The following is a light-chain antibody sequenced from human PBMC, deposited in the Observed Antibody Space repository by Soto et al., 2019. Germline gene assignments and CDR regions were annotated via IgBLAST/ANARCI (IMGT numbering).Light chain of an antibody. V-gene: IGKV3-20*01. CDR2: DAS. Sequence: EMVLTQSPGTLSLSPGERATLSCRASQSVRNVYLAWYQQKPGQAPRLLIYDASNWATGIPDRFSGSGSGTDFTLTTTRLEPDDFAADYCQQSGSSPRTFGQGTKVEIK. J-gene: IGKJ2*01. CDR1: QSVRNVY. CDR3: QQSGSSPRT.